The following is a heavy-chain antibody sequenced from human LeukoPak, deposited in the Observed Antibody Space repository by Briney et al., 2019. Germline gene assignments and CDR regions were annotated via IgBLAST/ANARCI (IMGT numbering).Heavy chain of an antibody. CDR3: ARASEVTIFGVVRMYYFDY. V-gene: IGHV3-21*01. Sequence: GGSLRLSCAASGFTFSSYSMNWVRQAPGKGLEWVSSISSSSSYIYYADSVKGRFTISRDNAKNSLYLQMNSLRAEDTAVYYCARASEVTIFGVVRMYYFDYWGQGTLVTVSS. CDR1: GFTFSSYS. CDR2: ISSSSSYI. D-gene: IGHD3-3*01. J-gene: IGHJ4*02.